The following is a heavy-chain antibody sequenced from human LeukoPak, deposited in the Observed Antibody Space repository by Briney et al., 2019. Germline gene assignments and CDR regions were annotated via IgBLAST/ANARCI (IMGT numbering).Heavy chain of an antibody. V-gene: IGHV3-30*18. CDR3: AKVDSSGYRYYFDY. J-gene: IGHJ4*02. Sequence: GGSLRLSCAASGFTFSSYGMHWVRQAPGKGLEWVAVISYDGSNKYYADSVKGRFTISRDNSKNTLYLQMNSLRAEDTAVYYCAKVDSSGYRYYFDYWGQGTLVTVSS. CDR1: GFTFSSYG. CDR2: ISYDGSNK. D-gene: IGHD3-22*01.